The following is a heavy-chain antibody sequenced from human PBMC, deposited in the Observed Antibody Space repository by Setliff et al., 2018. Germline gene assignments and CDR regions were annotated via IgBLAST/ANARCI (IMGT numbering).Heavy chain of an antibody. J-gene: IGHJ5*02. CDR3: ARTSAYVLGSGSYWDRWFDP. Sequence: SETLSLTCTVSGDSLSGDNYFWSWIRHLPGKGLQWLGHIYYTGKTYYNPSLKSRLEMSVDTSKREFALRLSSVTAADTAVYYCARTSAYVLGSGSYWDRWFDPWSQGTLVTVSS. D-gene: IGHD3-10*01. CDR2: IYYTGKT. V-gene: IGHV4-30-4*02. CDR1: GDSLSGDNYF.